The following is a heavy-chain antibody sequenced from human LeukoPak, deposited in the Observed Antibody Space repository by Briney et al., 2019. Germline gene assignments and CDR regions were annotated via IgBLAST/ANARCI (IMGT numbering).Heavy chain of an antibody. CDR3: ARTLYYDFSDPLFDP. Sequence: GGSLRLSCAASGFTFSSYATSWVRQAPGKGLEWVSAISGSGGSTYYADSVKGRFTISRDNSKNTLYLQMNSLRAEDTAVYYCARTLYYDFSDPLFDPWGQGTLVTVSS. D-gene: IGHD3-3*01. V-gene: IGHV3-23*01. J-gene: IGHJ5*01. CDR1: GFTFSSYA. CDR2: ISGSGGST.